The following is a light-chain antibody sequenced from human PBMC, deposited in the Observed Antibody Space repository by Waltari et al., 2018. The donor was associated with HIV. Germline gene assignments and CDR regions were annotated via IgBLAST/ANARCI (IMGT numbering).Light chain of an antibody. V-gene: IGKV3-20*01. CDR2: GAS. CDR3: QQYIGSPRT. Sequence: EIALTQSPGTLSLSPGERATLSCRASQTIGNTYLGWYQQKHGQAPRLLIYGASNRATGIPDRFIGSGSGTDFTLTISSLEPEDCAVYYCQQYIGSPRTFGQGTKVELK. CDR1: QTIGNTY. J-gene: IGKJ1*01.